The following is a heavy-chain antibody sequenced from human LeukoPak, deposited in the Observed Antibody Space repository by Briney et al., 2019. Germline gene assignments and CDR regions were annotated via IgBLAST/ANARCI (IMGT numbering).Heavy chain of an antibody. CDR3: ARSRGDLGELFDY. CDR1: GFTFSSYS. V-gene: IGHV3-21*01. CDR2: ISSSSSYI. Sequence: GGSLRLSCAASGFTFSSYSMNWVRQAPGKGLEWVSSISSSSSYIYYEDSVKGRFTISRDNAKNSLYLQMNSLRAEDTAVYYCARSRGDLGELFDYWGQGTLVTVSS. D-gene: IGHD3-10*01. J-gene: IGHJ4*02.